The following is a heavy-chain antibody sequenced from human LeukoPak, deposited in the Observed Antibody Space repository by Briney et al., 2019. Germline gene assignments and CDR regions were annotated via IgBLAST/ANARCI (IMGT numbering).Heavy chain of an antibody. Sequence: GGSLRLSCAASGFTFSSYAMHWVRQAPGKGLEWVAVISYDGSNKYYADSVKGRFTISRDNSKNTLYLQMNSLRAEDTAVYYCARAGYRYCSGGSCPDYFDYWGQGTLVTVSS. D-gene: IGHD2-15*01. CDR1: GFTFSSYA. CDR3: ARAGYRYCSGGSCPDYFDY. V-gene: IGHV3-30-3*01. CDR2: ISYDGSNK. J-gene: IGHJ4*02.